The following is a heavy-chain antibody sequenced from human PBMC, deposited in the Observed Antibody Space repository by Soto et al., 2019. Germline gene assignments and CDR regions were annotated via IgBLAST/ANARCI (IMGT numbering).Heavy chain of an antibody. D-gene: IGHD6-6*01. Sequence: EVQLVESGGGLVKPGGSLRLSCAASGFTFSSYSMNWVRQAPGKGLEWVSSISSSSSYIYYADSVKGRFTISRDNAKXXXXXXXXXXXXXXXXXXXXXXXXXXXXXXXXXXXXXXKLPGYWGQGTLVTVSS. CDR3: XXXXXXXXXXXXXXXXXXKLPGY. V-gene: IGHV3-21*01. CDR1: GFTFSSYS. J-gene: IGHJ4*02. CDR2: ISSSSSYI.